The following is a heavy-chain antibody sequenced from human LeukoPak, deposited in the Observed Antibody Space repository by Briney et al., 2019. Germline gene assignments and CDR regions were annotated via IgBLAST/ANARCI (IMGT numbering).Heavy chain of an antibody. CDR2: ISSSSSYI. CDR1: GFTFSSYS. CDR3: VPLPRDDYDPDY. D-gene: IGHD4-17*01. J-gene: IGHJ4*02. V-gene: IGHV3-21*01. Sequence: GGSLRLSCAASGFTFSSYSMNWVRQAPGKGLEWVSSISSSSSYIYYADSVKGRFTISRDNAKNSLYLQMNSLRAEDTAVYYCVPLPRDDYDPDYWGQGTLVTVSS.